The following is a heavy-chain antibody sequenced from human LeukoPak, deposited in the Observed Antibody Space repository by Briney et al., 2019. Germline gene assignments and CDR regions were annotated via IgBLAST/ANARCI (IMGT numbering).Heavy chain of an antibody. CDR1: GDSFTSVTDY. Sequence: PSETLSLTCTVSGDSFTSVTDYWAWIRQPPGKGLEWIGYIYYSGSTNYNPSLKSRVTISVDTSKNQFSLKLSSVTAADTAVYYCARVGATIIPKYYFDYWGQGTLVTVSS. D-gene: IGHD1-26*01. V-gene: IGHV4-61*01. J-gene: IGHJ4*02. CDR2: IYYSGST. CDR3: ARVGATIIPKYYFDY.